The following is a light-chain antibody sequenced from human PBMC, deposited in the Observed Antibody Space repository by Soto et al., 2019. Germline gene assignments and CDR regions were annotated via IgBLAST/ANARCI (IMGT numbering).Light chain of an antibody. CDR2: VAS. CDR1: QDISRY. Sequence: DIQLTQSPSFMSASVGDRVTITCRAIQDISRYLAWYQQKPGQAPKLLIHVASTLQSGVPSRFSGSGSGTDFTLTISRLQPEDFATYYCQLLNTYPLTFGGGTTMEIK. CDR3: QLLNTYPLT. J-gene: IGKJ4*01. V-gene: IGKV1-9*01.